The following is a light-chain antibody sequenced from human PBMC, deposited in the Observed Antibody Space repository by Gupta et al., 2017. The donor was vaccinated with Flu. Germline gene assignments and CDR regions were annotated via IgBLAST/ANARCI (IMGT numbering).Light chain of an antibody. Sequence: DIQMTQSPSSLSASVGDRVTITCRASQSISSYLNWYQQKPGKAPKLLIYAASSLQRGVTSRFSGSGYGTDFTLTISSRQLEDFAAYYCQQIYSTPPRTFGQGTKLDIK. J-gene: IGKJ2*01. CDR3: QQIYSTPPRT. CDR2: AAS. CDR1: QSISSY. V-gene: IGKV1-39*01.